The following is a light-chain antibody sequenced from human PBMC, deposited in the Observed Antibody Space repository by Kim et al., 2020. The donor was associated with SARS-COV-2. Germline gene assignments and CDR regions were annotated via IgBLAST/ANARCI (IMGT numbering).Light chain of an antibody. CDR2: DVS. V-gene: IGLV2-14*03. Sequence: GQSSTSSCTGTSSDVGGYNYVSWYQQHPGKAPKLMIYDVSNRPSGGSNRFSGSKSGNTASLTISGLQAEDEADYYCSSYTSSSTYVFGTGTKVTVL. CDR3: SSYTSSSTYV. J-gene: IGLJ1*01. CDR1: SSDVGGYNY.